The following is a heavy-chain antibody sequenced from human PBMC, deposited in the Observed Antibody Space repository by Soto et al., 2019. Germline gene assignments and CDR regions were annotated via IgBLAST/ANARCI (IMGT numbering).Heavy chain of an antibody. CDR1: GYTFTTYW. J-gene: IGHJ4*02. V-gene: IGHV5-10-1*01. CDR3: VAHHDPLSPSVY. CDR2: IDPSDSYT. D-gene: IGHD1-1*01. Sequence: PGESLKISCRASGYTFTTYWITWVRQMPGKGLEWMGRIDPSDSYTNYSPPFQGHVTTSVDKSISTAYLQWSSLKASDTAMYYCVAHHDPLSPSVYWGQGTLVTVSS.